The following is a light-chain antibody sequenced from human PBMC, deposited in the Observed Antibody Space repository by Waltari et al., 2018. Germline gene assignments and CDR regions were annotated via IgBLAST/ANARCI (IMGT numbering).Light chain of an antibody. CDR1: QSVDSNY. J-gene: IGKJ2*01. CDR3: QQYGRSPPYT. Sequence: VLLTQSPGTLSLSPGEGATLSCRASQSVDSNYLAWYQQKPGQPPRLLIYGASNRATGIPDRCSGSGSGTDFTLTIGRLEPEDVAVYYCQQYGRSPPYTFGQGTKLEIK. CDR2: GAS. V-gene: IGKV3-20*01.